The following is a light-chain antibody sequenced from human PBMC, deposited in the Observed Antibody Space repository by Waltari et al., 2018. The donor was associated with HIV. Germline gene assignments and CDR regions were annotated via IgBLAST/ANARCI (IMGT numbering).Light chain of an antibody. V-gene: IGLV1-44*01. CDR2: SVD. Sequence: QSVLTKPASASGHPGQRVTIHSFGSRSNIGTNTVSWYQQLPAPAPKLLIFSVDQRPSGVPVRFSGSKSGTSASLAISGLQFEDEAVYFCAVWDDSLDGQPVFGGGTLLTV. CDR1: RSNIGTNT. J-gene: IGLJ7*01. CDR3: AVWDDSLDGQPV.